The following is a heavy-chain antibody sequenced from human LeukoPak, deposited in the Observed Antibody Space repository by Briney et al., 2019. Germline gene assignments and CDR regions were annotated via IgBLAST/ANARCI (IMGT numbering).Heavy chain of an antibody. CDR1: GGSISSGGFS. D-gene: IGHD4-17*01. J-gene: IGHJ1*01. V-gene: IGHV4-30-2*03. Sequence: PSETLSLTCGVSGGSISSGGFSWSWIRQPPGKGLEWIGSISYSGSTYFNPSLKSRVTISVDTSKNQFSLKLSSVTAADTAVYYCARHGTYGDYGVLEYFQHWGQGTLVTVSS. CDR2: ISYSGST. CDR3: ARHGTYGDYGVLEYFQH.